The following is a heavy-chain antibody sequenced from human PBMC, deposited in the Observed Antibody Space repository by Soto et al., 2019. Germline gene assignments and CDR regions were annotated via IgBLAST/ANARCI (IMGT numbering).Heavy chain of an antibody. J-gene: IGHJ4*02. CDR1: GYTFTSYA. D-gene: IGHD3-22*01. Sequence: GASVKVSCKASGYTFTSYAMHWVRQAPGQRLEWMGWINAGNGNTKYSQKFQGRVTITRDTSASTAYVELSSLRSEDTAVYYCAKGPYYYDSSGYYTFWYWGQGTLVTVSS. V-gene: IGHV1-3*01. CDR3: AKGPYYYDSSGYYTFWY. CDR2: INAGNGNT.